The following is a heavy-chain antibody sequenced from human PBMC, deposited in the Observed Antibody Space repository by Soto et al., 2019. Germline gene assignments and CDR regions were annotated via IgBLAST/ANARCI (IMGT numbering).Heavy chain of an antibody. CDR3: ARDPPGSGWAFDY. CDR1: GFTFSTHA. V-gene: IGHV3-33*01. J-gene: IGHJ4*02. D-gene: IGHD6-19*01. Sequence: GGSLRLSCAAAGFTFSTHAMHWVRQAPGKGLEWVAFIWSDGSNKYYADSVKGRATISRDNSKRTVDLQMNSLRAEDTAVYYCARDPPGSGWAFDYWGQGTLVTVSS. CDR2: IWSDGSNK.